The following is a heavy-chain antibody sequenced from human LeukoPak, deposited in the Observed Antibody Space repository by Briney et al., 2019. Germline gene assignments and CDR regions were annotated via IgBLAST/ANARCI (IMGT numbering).Heavy chain of an antibody. CDR1: GFTFSNYW. Sequence: GGSLRLSCAASGFTFSNYWMSWVLQAPGKVLEWVASVKQDVDKKDYVDSLKGRFTISRDNGKNSLYLQMNSLRAEDTAVYYCARGPPYGSRSDFFDYWGQGTLVTVSS. D-gene: IGHD3-10*01. CDR3: ARGPPYGSRSDFFDY. CDR2: VKQDVDKK. V-gene: IGHV3-7*01. J-gene: IGHJ4*02.